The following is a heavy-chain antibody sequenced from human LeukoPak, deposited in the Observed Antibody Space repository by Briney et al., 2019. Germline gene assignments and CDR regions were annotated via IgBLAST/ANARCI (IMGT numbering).Heavy chain of an antibody. Sequence: GGSLRLSCAASGFTFSNYALTWVRQASGTGLEWVSIIAGNGNTYYADSVKGRFTISRDDSKSTLYLQMNSLRPGDTAVYFCAKFEGATIPGWFNDYWGQGILVTVSS. J-gene: IGHJ4*02. CDR1: GFTFSNYA. CDR3: AKFEGATIPGWFNDY. CDR2: IAGNGNT. V-gene: IGHV3-23*01. D-gene: IGHD6-19*01.